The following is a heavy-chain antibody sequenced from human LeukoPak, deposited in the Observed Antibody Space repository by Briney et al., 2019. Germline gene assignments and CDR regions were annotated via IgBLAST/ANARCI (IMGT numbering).Heavy chain of an antibody. CDR3: ARDAPLLYYDILTGYTTEFDY. J-gene: IGHJ4*02. CDR1: GFTLSSYS. V-gene: IGHV3-21*01. D-gene: IGHD3-9*01. CDR2: ISSSSSYI. Sequence: GGSLRLSCAASGFTLSSYSMNWVRQAPGKGLEWVSSISSSSSYIYYADSVKGRFTISRDNAKNSLYLQMNSLRAEDTAVYYCARDAPLLYYDILTGYTTEFDYWGQGTLVTVSS.